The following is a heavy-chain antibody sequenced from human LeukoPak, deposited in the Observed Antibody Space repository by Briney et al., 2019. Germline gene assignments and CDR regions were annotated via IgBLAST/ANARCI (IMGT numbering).Heavy chain of an antibody. CDR2: IKSKTDGGTT. D-gene: IGHD3-22*01. CDR3: TTAWGNYYDSSGYYPSDFDY. CDR1: GFTFSNAW. Sequence: GGSLRLSCAAYGFTFSNAWMSWVRQAPGKGLEWVGRIKSKTDGGTTDYAAHVQGRFTISRDNSKNTLYLQMNSLKTEDTAVYYCTTAWGNYYDSSGYYPSDFDYWGQGTLVTVSS. J-gene: IGHJ4*02. V-gene: IGHV3-15*01.